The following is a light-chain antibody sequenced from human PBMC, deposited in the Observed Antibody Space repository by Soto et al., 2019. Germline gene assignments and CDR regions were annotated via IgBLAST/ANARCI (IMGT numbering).Light chain of an antibody. CDR1: QSLVHRDGNTY. CDR2: KVS. V-gene: IGKV2-30*02. CDR3: MQGSHWPPIT. J-gene: IGKJ5*01. Sequence: DVVVTQSPLSLPVALGHAASIPLRSSQSLVHRDGNTYLSWFRQRPGQSPRRLIYKVSNREAGVPDRFSGSGSGTDFTLKISRVEAEDVGLYYCMQGSHWPPITFGQGTRLEIK.